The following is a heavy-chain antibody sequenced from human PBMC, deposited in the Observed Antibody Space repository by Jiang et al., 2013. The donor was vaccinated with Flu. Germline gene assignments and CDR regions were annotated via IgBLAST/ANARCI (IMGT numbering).Heavy chain of an antibody. CDR3: ARRRGSGYLYYFDF. Sequence: GAEVKKPGASVKVSCKASRYIFSNYAISWVRQAPGQGLEWMGWISVYNGDTNYAQNFRGRVTMTTDTSTTTAYLELRSLRSDDTAVYFCARRRGSGYLYYFDFWGQGTLVTVSP. CDR1: RYIFSNYA. J-gene: IGHJ4*02. V-gene: IGHV1-18*01. D-gene: IGHD3-22*01. CDR2: ISVYNGDT.